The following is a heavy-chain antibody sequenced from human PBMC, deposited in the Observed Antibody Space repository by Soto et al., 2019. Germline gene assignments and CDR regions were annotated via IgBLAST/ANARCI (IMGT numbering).Heavy chain of an antibody. CDR2: IYYSGST. J-gene: IGHJ4*02. D-gene: IGHD1-1*01. CDR3: AREVHWNYFDY. V-gene: IGHV4-59*01. CDR1: GGSISSYY. Sequence: SETLSLTCTVSGGSISSYYWSWIRQPPGKGLEWIGYIYYSGSTNYNPSLKSRVTISVDTSKNQFSLKLSSVTAADTAVYYCAREVHWNYFDYWGQGTLVTVSS.